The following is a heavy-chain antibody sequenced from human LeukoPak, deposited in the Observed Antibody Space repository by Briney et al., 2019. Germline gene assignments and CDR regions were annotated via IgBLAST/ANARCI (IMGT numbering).Heavy chain of an antibody. Sequence: PSETLSLTCTVSGGSISSSSYYWGWIRQPPGKGLEWIGSIYYSGSTYYNPSLKSRVTISVDTSKNQFSLKLSSVTAADTAVYYCARGTYSSSPREAFDIWGQGTMVTVSS. V-gene: IGHV4-39*07. J-gene: IGHJ3*02. CDR2: IYYSGST. CDR3: ARGTYSSSPREAFDI. D-gene: IGHD6-6*01. CDR1: GGSISSSSYY.